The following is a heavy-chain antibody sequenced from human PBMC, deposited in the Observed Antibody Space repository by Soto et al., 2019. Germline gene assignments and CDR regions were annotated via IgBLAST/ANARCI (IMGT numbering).Heavy chain of an antibody. J-gene: IGHJ6*02. D-gene: IGHD2-15*01. V-gene: IGHV3-7*03. CDR3: ARDRVVVVAATNYYYGMGV. Sequence: PGGSLRLSCAASGFNFSSNWMSWVRQAPGKGLEWVANIKQDGSEKYYVDSVKGRFTISRDNAKNSLYLQMNSLRAEDAAMYYCARDRVVVVAATNYYYGMGVWGQGTTVTVSS. CDR1: GFNFSSNW. CDR2: IKQDGSEK.